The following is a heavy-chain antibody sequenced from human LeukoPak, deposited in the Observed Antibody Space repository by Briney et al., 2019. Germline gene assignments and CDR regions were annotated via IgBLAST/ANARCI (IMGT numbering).Heavy chain of an antibody. D-gene: IGHD6-13*01. CDR2: ISYDGSNK. J-gene: IGHJ4*02. CDR3: ARDWMEPSIAAAGTPGDY. CDR1: GFTFSSYG. Sequence: GGSLRLSCAASGFTFSSYGMHWVRQAPGKGLEWVAVISYDGSNKYYADSVKGRFTISRDNSKNTLYLQMNSLRAEDTAVYYCARDWMEPSIAAAGTPGDYWGQGTLVTVSS. V-gene: IGHV3-30*03.